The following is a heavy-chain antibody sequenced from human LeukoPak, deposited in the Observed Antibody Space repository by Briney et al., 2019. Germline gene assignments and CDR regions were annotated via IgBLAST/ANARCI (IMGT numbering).Heavy chain of an antibody. V-gene: IGHV3-30*02. CDR1: GFTFSSYG. J-gene: IGHJ6*03. Sequence: GGSLRLSCAASGFTFSSYGMHWVRQAPGKGLEWVAFIRYDGSNKYYADSVKGRFTISRDNSKNTLYLQMNSLRAEDTAVYYCAKDSVAAVLWNYYYYYMDVWGKGTTVTVSS. CDR3: AKDSVAAVLWNYYYYYMDV. D-gene: IGHD6-13*01. CDR2: IRYDGSNK.